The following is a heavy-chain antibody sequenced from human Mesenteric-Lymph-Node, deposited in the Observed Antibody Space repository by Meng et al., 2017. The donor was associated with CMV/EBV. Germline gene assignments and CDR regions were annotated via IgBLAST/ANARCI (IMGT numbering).Heavy chain of an antibody. CDR1: GGSVSSGHYY. Sequence: SETLSLTCTVSGGSVSSGHYYWSWIRQPPGKGLEYIGYIYYSGSGNYNPSLKSRFTISVDTSKNQFSLKLSSVTAADTAVYYCATRGWELPEDYWGQGTLVTVSS. CDR3: ATRGWELPEDY. D-gene: IGHD1-26*01. V-gene: IGHV4-61*01. CDR2: IYYSGSG. J-gene: IGHJ4*02.